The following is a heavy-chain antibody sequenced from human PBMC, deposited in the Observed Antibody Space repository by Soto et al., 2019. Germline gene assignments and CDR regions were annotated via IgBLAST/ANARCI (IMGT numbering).Heavy chain of an antibody. Sequence: EQGLEWMGWISAYNGNTNYAQKLQGRVTMTTDTSTSTAYMELRSLRSDDTAVYYCARDGGGEPHAFDIWGQGTMVSVSS. V-gene: IGHV1-18*01. D-gene: IGHD3-16*01. J-gene: IGHJ3*02. CDR2: ISAYNGNT. CDR3: ARDGGGEPHAFDI.